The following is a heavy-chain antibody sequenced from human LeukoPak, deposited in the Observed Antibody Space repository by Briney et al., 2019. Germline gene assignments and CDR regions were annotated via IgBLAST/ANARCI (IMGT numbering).Heavy chain of an antibody. Sequence: PSETLSLTCDVSGYSIRSGSYWGWIRQPPGKGLEWIGCMFHSGDTYHNPSLKIRVTISADTSKNQFSLKLTSVTAADTAVYYCAKVGAYGDYARHDYWGQGTLVTVSS. V-gene: IGHV4-38-2*01. J-gene: IGHJ4*02. CDR2: MFHSGDT. CDR3: AKVGAYGDYARHDY. D-gene: IGHD4-17*01. CDR1: GYSIRSGSY.